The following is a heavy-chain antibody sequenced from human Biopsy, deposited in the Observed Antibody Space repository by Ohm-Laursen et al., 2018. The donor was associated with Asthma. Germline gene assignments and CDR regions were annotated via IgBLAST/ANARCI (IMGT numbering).Heavy chain of an antibody. CDR1: GGTFNTYV. CDR3: ARKAGSCVSRTCYSLDF. J-gene: IGHJ4*02. CDR2: INSVFGTT. D-gene: IGHD2-15*01. V-gene: IGHV1-69*01. Sequence: SSVKVSCKSLGGTFNTYVIGWVRQAPGQGLEWMGGINSVFGTTTYPQKFQDRVTITADDSTSTVYMELSSLRSEDTAVYYCARKAGSCVSRTCYSLDFWGRGTLVTVSS.